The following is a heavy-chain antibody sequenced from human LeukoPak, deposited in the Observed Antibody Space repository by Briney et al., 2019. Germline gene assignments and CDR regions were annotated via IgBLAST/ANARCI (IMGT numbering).Heavy chain of an antibody. CDR3: ARVIGTHYDFWSGYYRAPHNWFDP. J-gene: IGHJ5*02. Sequence: ASVKVSCKASGYTFTSYGISWVRQAPGQGLEWMGWISAYNGNTNYAQKLQGRVTMTTDTSTSTAYMELRSLRSDDTAVYYCARVIGTHYDFWSGYYRAPHNWFDPWGQGTLVTVSS. CDR2: ISAYNGNT. V-gene: IGHV1-18*01. CDR1: GYTFTSYG. D-gene: IGHD3-3*01.